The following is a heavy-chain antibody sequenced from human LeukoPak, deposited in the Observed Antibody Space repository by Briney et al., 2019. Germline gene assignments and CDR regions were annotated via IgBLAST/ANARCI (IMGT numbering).Heavy chain of an antibody. CDR2: ISSSSDYI. CDR3: ARDQWLQSDYYMDV. D-gene: IGHD5-18*01. Sequence: GGSLRLSCAASGFTFSFYSMNWVRQAPGKGLQWVSSISSSSDYIYYADSVKGRFTISRDNAKNSLYLQMNSLRAEDTAVYYCARDQWLQSDYYMDVWGKGTTVTVSS. J-gene: IGHJ6*03. V-gene: IGHV3-21*01. CDR1: GFTFSFYS.